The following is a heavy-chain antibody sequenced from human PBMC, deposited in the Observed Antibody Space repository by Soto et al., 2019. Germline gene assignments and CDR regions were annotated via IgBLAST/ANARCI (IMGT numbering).Heavy chain of an antibody. D-gene: IGHD3-10*01. V-gene: IGHV4-59*12. CDR3: ARVAGYCSGSYYAPYFDY. Sequence: PSETLSLTCTVSGGSISSYYWSWIRQPPGKGLEWIGYIYYSGSTNYNPSLKSRVTISVDTSKNQFSLKLSSVTAADTAVYYCARVAGYCSGSYYAPYFDYWCQGTLVTVSS. CDR2: IYYSGST. J-gene: IGHJ4*02. CDR1: GGSISSYY.